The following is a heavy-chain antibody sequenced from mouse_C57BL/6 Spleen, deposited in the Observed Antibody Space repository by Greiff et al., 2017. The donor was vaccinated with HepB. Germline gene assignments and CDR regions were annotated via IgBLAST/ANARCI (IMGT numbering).Heavy chain of an antibody. V-gene: IGHV1-76*01. Sequence: QVQLQQSGAELVRPGASVKLSCKASGYTFTDYYINWVKQRPGQGLEWIARIYPGSGNTYYNEKFKGKATLTAEKSSSTAYMQLSSLTSEDSAVYFCARPTGYGGYYYAMDYWGQGTSVTVSS. D-gene: IGHD2-2*01. CDR3: ARPTGYGGYYYAMDY. CDR2: IYPGSGNT. CDR1: GYTFTDYY. J-gene: IGHJ4*01.